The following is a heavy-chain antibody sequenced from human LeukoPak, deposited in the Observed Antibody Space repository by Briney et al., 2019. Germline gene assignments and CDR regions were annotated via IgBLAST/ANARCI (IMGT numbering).Heavy chain of an antibody. CDR3: AKDGGTYPYFLDV. CDR2: IYSDGST. CDR1: GFTFGDYA. V-gene: IGHV3-23*03. J-gene: IGHJ6*03. D-gene: IGHD1-26*01. Sequence: GGSLRLSCTASGFTFGDYAMSWFRQAPGKGLEWVSIIYSDGSTYYADSVKGRFTISRDNSKNTLYLQMNSLRAEDTAIYICAKDGGTYPYFLDVWGKGTTVIVSS.